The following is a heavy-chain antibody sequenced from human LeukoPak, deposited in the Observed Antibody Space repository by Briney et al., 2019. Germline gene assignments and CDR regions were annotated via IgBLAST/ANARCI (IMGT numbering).Heavy chain of an antibody. CDR3: AKDSDAVTTCLDS. CDR1: GFAFSHYA. V-gene: IGHV3-23*01. CDR2: ISGSGGNT. Sequence: GGSLRLSCAASGFAFSHYAMSWVRQAPGKGLEWVSSISGSGGNTHYADSMKGRFTISRDNSKITLYLQMNGLRVEDTAVYYCAKDSDAVTTCLDSWGQGTLVAVSS. J-gene: IGHJ4*02. D-gene: IGHD4-17*01.